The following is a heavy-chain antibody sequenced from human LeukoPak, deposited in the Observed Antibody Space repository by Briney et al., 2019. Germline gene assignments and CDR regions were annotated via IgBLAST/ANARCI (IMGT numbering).Heavy chain of an antibody. Sequence: EAGGSLRLSCAASGFTFSSYWMSWVRQAPGKGLEWVSAISGSGGSTYYADSVKGRFTISRDNSKNTLYLQMNSLRAEDTAVYYCAKVYTYGGVSGDACDIWGQGTMVTVSS. CDR3: AKVYTYGGVSGDACDI. J-gene: IGHJ3*02. CDR2: ISGSGGST. D-gene: IGHD4-23*01. CDR1: GFTFSSYW. V-gene: IGHV3-23*01.